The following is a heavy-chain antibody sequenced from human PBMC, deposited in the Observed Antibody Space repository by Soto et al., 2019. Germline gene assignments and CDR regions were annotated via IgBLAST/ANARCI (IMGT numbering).Heavy chain of an antibody. V-gene: IGHV3-7*03. CDR2: IKQDESEK. Sequence: GGSLRLSCVTYGLTFTDYWMSWVRQAPGKGLEWVANIKQDESEKNYLDSVKGRLTISRDNAKNSLYLQMNSLRAEDTAVYYCASDRFRGTYYLRGVTYFFEEWGQGAPVTVSS. D-gene: IGHD1-26*01. J-gene: IGHJ4*02. CDR3: ASDRFRGTYYLRGVTYFFEE. CDR1: GLTFTDYW.